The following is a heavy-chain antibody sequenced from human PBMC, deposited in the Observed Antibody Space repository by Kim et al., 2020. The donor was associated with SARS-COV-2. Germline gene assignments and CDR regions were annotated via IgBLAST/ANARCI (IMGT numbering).Heavy chain of an antibody. D-gene: IGHD3-22*01. CDR1: GGSFSGYY. CDR2: INHSGST. CDR3: ARGSPRVSSGDYYYFDY. V-gene: IGHV4-34*01. Sequence: SETLSLTCAVYGGSFSGYYWSWIRQPPGKGLEWIGEINHSGSTNYNPSLKSRVTISVDTSKNQFSLKLSSVTAADTAVYYCARGSPRVSSGDYYYFDYWGQGTLVTVSS. J-gene: IGHJ4*02.